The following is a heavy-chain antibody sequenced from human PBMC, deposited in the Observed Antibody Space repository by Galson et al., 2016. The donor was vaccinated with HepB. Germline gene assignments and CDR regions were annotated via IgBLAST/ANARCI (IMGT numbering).Heavy chain of an antibody. J-gene: IGHJ4*01. CDR1: GFTGFTFRSYW. CDR2: ISLDGSVT. D-gene: IGHD5-24*01. CDR3: GASGDGFIDY. Sequence: SLRLSCAASGFTGFTFRSYWMHWVRQAPGKGLVWVSRISLDGSVTIYGDSVKGRFSTSRDNAKNTLFLQMNSLRAEDTAVYYCGASGDGFIDYWGQGALVTISS. V-gene: IGHV3-74*01.